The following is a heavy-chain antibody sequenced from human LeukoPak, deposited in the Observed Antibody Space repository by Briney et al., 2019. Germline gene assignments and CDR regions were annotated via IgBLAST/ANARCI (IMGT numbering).Heavy chain of an antibody. V-gene: IGHV3-9*01. Sequence: GRSLRLSCAVSGFSFEDYGMHWVRQPPGKGLEWVSSINYIGDSTSYADSVKGRFTVYTDNAKNSLFLQMNSLRPEETALYYCAKHLRATNTYIFYGLDVWGPGTTVTVSS. CDR2: INYIGDST. J-gene: IGHJ6*02. CDR1: GFSFEDYG. CDR3: AKHLRATNTYIFYGLDV. D-gene: IGHD2-21*01.